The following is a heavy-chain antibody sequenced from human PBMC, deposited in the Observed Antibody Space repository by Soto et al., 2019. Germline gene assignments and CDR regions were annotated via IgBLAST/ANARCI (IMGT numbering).Heavy chain of an antibody. Sequence: KASETLSLTCTVSGGSISSGDYYWSWIRQPPGKGLEWIGYIYYSGSTYYNPSLKSRVTISVDTSKNQFSLKLSSVTAADTAVYYCARVNYYDSSAYYYYGMDVWGQGTTVTVSS. CDR1: GGSISSGDYY. CDR3: ARVNYYDSSAYYYYGMDV. CDR2: IYYSGST. D-gene: IGHD3-22*01. V-gene: IGHV4-30-4*01. J-gene: IGHJ6*02.